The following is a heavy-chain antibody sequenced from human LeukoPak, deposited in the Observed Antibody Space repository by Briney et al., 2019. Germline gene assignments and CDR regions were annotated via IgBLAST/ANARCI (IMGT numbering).Heavy chain of an antibody. CDR1: GGSISNKY. CDR3: ARDLIRDTAMVTLIY. D-gene: IGHD5-18*01. J-gene: IGHJ4*02. CDR2: INHSGST. V-gene: IGHV4-34*01. Sequence: PSETLSLTCTVSGGSISNKYWSWIRQPPGKGLEWIGEINHSGSTNYNPSLKSRVTISVDTSKNQFSLKLSSVTAADTAVYYCARDLIRDTAMVTLIYWGQGTLVTVSS.